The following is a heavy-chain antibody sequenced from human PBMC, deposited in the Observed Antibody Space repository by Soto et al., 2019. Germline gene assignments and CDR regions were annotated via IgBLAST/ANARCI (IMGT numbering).Heavy chain of an antibody. CDR1: GGSVSSGSYY. CDR2: IYYSVST. V-gene: IGHV4-61*01. CDR3: ARGVRWIQLSWSEH. J-gene: IGHJ4*01. Sequence: PSETRSLTCTVSGGSVSSGSYYWSWIQHPPGKGLEWIGYIYYSVSTNYNPSLKSRVTISVDTSKNQFSLKLSSVTAADTAVYYCARGVRWIQLSWSEHWGKGNIVNVSS. D-gene: IGHD5-18*01.